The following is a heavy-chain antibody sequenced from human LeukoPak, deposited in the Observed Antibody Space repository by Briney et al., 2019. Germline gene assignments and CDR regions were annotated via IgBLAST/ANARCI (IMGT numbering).Heavy chain of an antibody. J-gene: IGHJ4*02. CDR3: ARDPGTGWTFDS. V-gene: IGHV4-39*07. D-gene: IGHD2-8*02. Sequence: SETLSLTCTVSGGSISSRSYYWGWIRQPPGKGLEWIGSIYYSGSTYYNPSLKSRVTISVDTSKNQFSLKLTSVTAADTAVYYCARDPGTGWTFDSWGQGTLVTVYS. CDR1: GGSISSRSYY. CDR2: IYYSGST.